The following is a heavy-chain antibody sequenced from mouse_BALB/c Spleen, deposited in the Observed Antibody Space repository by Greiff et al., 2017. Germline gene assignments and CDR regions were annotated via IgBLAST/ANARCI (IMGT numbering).Heavy chain of an antibody. CDR2: IYPGSGST. Sequence: QVQLPQPGAELVKPGTSVKLSCKASGYNFTSYWINWVKLRPGQGLEWIGDIYPGSGSTNYNEKFKSKATLTVDTSSSTAYMQLSSLASEDSALYYCARLGYGSSYGFAYWGQGTLVTVSA. D-gene: IGHD1-1*01. V-gene: IGHV1-55*01. J-gene: IGHJ3*01. CDR1: GYNFTSYW. CDR3: ARLGYGSSYGFAY.